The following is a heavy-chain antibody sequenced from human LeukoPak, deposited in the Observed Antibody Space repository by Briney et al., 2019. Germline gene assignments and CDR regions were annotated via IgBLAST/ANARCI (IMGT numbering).Heavy chain of an antibody. D-gene: IGHD5-12*01. V-gene: IGHV3-21*01. Sequence: GGSLRLSCAASGFTFSSYSMNWVRQAPGKGLEWVSSISSSSSYIYYANSVKGRFTISRDNAKNSLYLQMNSLRAEDTAVYYCARGMVATSGYFDYWGQGTLVTVS. CDR3: ARGMVATSGYFDY. CDR1: GFTFSSYS. J-gene: IGHJ4*02. CDR2: ISSSSSYI.